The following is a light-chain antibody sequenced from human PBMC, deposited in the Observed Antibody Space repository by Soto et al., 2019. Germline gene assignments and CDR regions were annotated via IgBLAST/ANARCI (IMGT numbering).Light chain of an antibody. CDR3: QHFGGTTFT. V-gene: IGKV3-20*01. CDR1: QSVSSSY. CDR2: GAS. Sequence: EIVLTQSPGTLSLSPGEGATLPCRASQSVSSSYIAWYQQRPGQTPSLLIYGASTRATGIPDRFSGSGSGTHFTLTISRLEPGDFAVYYCQHFGGTTFTFGQGTRLEIK. J-gene: IGKJ5*01.